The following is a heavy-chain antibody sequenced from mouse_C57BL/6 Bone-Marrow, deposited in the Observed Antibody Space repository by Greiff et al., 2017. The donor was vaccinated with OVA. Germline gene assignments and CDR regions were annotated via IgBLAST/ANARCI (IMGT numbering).Heavy chain of an antibody. J-gene: IGHJ2*01. CDR1: GFTFSSYG. V-gene: IGHV5-6*01. Sequence: EVMLVDSGGDLVKPGGSLKLSCAASGFTFSSYGMSWVRQTPDKRLEWVATISSGGSYTYYPDSVKGRFTISRDNAKNTLYLQMSSLKSEDTAMYYCARPELFFDYWGQGTTLTVSS. CDR2: ISSGGSYT. CDR3: ARPELFFDY.